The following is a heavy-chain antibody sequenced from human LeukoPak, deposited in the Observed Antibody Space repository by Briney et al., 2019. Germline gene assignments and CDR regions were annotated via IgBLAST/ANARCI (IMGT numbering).Heavy chain of an antibody. CDR2: ISDSGGST. Sequence: PGGSLRLSCVASGFAFRNNAMSWVRQAPGKWLEWVSLISDSGGSTNYADSVKGRFTISRDNSKNTLYLQMNTLRTEDTAIYYCASSYGSSAYYPFDYWGQGTLVTVFS. D-gene: IGHD3-22*01. V-gene: IGHV3-23*01. J-gene: IGHJ4*02. CDR1: GFAFRNNA. CDR3: ASSYGSSAYYPFDY.